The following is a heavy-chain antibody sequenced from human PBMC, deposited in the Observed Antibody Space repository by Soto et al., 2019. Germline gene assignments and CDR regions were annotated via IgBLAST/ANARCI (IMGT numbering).Heavy chain of an antibody. CDR3: ARAPGYCSSTSCPYNWFDP. CDR2: ISSSSSYI. CDR1: GFTFSSYS. V-gene: IGHV3-21*01. D-gene: IGHD2-2*01. J-gene: IGHJ5*02. Sequence: PGGSLRLSCAASGFTFSSYSMNWVRQAPGKGLEWVSSISSSSSYIYYADSVKGRFTISRDNAKNSLYLQMNSLRAEDTAVYYCARAPGYCSSTSCPYNWFDPWGQGTLVTVSS.